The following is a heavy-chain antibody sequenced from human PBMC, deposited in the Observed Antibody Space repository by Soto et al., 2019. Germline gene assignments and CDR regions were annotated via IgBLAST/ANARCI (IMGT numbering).Heavy chain of an antibody. V-gene: IGHV3-48*01. CDR1: GFXXXXXX. CDR2: ISSSSSTI. Sequence: LSCXASGFXXXXXXXXXXRQAPGEGLEWVSYISSSSSTIYYADSVKGRFTISRDNAKNSLYLQMNSLRAEDTAVYYCARDTAGTLRFDYWGQGTLVTVS. J-gene: IGHJ4*02. CDR3: ARDTAGTLRFDY. D-gene: IGHD6-13*01.